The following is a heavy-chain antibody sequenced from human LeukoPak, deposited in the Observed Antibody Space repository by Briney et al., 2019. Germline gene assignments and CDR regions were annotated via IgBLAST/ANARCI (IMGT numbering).Heavy chain of an antibody. V-gene: IGHV3-48*02. D-gene: IGHD3-3*01. CDR3: ARGIFGDRYDHYFDY. Sequence: GGSLRLSCAASGFTFSTYGMNWVRQAPGKGLEWVSYISSSSGTIYYADSVRGRFTISRDNAKNSLYLQMNSLRDGDTAVYYCARGIFGDRYDHYFDYWGQGTLVTVSS. J-gene: IGHJ4*02. CDR1: GFTFSTYG. CDR2: ISSSSGTI.